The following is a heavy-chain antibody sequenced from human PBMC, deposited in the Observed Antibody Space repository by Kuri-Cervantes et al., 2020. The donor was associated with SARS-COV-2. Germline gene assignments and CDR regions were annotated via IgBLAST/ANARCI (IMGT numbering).Heavy chain of an antibody. CDR1: GFTFGDYS. V-gene: IGHV3-49*04. CDR2: IRNKAYGGTA. D-gene: IGHD3-22*01. Sequence: GESLKISCKTSGFTFGDYSMSWVRQAPGKGLEWVGVIRNKAYGGTAEYAASAKGRFTMSRDDSKSITYLQMNSLKTEDTAVYYCTRAVDYYDSSGVYGRNYFDYWGQGTLVTVSS. J-gene: IGHJ4*02. CDR3: TRAVDYYDSSGVYGRNYFDY.